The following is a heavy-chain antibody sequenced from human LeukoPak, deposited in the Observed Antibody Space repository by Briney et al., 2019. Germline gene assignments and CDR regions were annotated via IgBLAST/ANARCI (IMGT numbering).Heavy chain of an antibody. V-gene: IGHV1-18*01. CDR1: GYTFTSYG. CDR2: ISAYNGNT. CDR3: ARDLPYDYVWGSPIEYYFDY. J-gene: IGHJ4*02. D-gene: IGHD3-16*01. Sequence: ASVKVSFKASGYTFTSYGISWVRQAPGQGLEWMGWISAYNGNTNYSQKLQGRVTMTTDTSTSTAYMELRSLRSDDTAVYYCARDLPYDYVWGSPIEYYFDYWGQGTLVTVSS.